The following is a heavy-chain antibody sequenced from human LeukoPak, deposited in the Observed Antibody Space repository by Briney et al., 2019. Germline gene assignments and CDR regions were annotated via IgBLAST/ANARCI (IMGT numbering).Heavy chain of an antibody. CDR3: ARDALSWTTVTTFDY. Sequence: ASVKDSCKASGYTFTSYGISWVRQAPGQGLEWMGWISAYNGNTNYAQKLQGRVTMTTDTSTSTAYMELRSLRSDDTAVYYCARDALSWTTVTTFDYWGQGTLVTVSS. V-gene: IGHV1-18*01. CDR1: GYTFTSYG. CDR2: ISAYNGNT. J-gene: IGHJ4*02. D-gene: IGHD4-17*01.